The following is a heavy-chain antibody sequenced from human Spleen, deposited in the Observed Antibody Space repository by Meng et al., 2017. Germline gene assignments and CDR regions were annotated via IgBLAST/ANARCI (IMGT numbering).Heavy chain of an antibody. V-gene: IGHV3-15*01. CDR1: GLTFSNAW. J-gene: IGHJ3*02. CDR2: IKSKTGGGTA. Sequence: GESLKISCAASGLTFSNAWMIWVRQAPGKELEWLGRIKSKTGGGTADYAAPVRGRFTISSDDSKNMMSLQINSLKTEDTAVYYCNTGYWSGGTYHGDDAFDIWGQGTLVTVSS. CDR3: NTGYWSGGTYHGDDAFDI. D-gene: IGHD2-15*01.